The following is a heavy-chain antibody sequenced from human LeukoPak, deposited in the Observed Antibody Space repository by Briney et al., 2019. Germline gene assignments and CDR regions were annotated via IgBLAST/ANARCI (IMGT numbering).Heavy chain of an antibody. J-gene: IGHJ4*02. CDR2: IYYSGST. Sequence: SETLSLTCTVSGVSISSSSYYWGWIRQPPGKGLEWIGSIYYSGSTYYNPSLKSRVTISVDTSKNQFSLKLSSVTAADTAVYYCATTATYSSGWYYDYWGQGTLVTVSS. D-gene: IGHD6-25*01. CDR1: GVSISSSSYY. CDR3: ATTATYSSGWYYDY. V-gene: IGHV4-39*01.